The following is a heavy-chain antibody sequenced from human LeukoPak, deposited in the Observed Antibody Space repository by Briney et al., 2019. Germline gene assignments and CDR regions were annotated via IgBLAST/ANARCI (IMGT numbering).Heavy chain of an antibody. J-gene: IGHJ4*02. D-gene: IGHD2-2*01. Sequence: SETLSLTCTVSGGSISSGDYYWSWIRQPPGKGLEWIGYIYYSGSTYYNPSLKSRVTISVDTSKNQFSLKLSSVTAADTAVYYCARGRYCSSTSCYHFDYWGQGTLVTVSS. CDR3: ARGRYCSSTSCYHFDY. CDR2: IYYSGST. CDR1: GGSISSGDYY. V-gene: IGHV4-30-4*01.